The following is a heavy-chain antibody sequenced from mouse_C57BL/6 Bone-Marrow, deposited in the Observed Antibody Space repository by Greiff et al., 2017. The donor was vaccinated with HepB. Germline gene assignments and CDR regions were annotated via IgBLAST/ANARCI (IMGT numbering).Heavy chain of an antibody. CDR1: GYTFTTYP. CDR2: FHPYNDDT. V-gene: IGHV1-47*01. CDR3: ARRRDGYDDGAWFAY. J-gene: IGHJ3*01. Sequence: QVQLKESGAELVKPGASVKMSCKASGYTFTTYPIEWMKQNHGKSLEWIGNFHPYNDDTKYNEKFKGKATLTVEKSSSTVYLELSRLTSDDSAVYYCARRRDGYDDGAWFAYWGQGTLVTVSA. D-gene: IGHD2-2*01.